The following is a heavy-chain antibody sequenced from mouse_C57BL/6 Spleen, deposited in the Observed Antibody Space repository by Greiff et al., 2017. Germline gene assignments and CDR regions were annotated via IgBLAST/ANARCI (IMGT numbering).Heavy chain of an antibody. V-gene: IGHV1-7*01. CDR3: ARGDYDGAWFAD. CDR1: GYTFTSYW. CDR2: INPSSGYT. J-gene: IGHJ3*01. Sequence: QVQLQQSGAELAKPGASVKLSCKASGYTFTSYWMHWVKQRPGQGLEWIGYINPSSGYTKYNQKFKDQATLTADKSSSTAYMQLSSLTYEDSAVYYCARGDYDGAWFADWGQGTLVTVSA. D-gene: IGHD2-4*01.